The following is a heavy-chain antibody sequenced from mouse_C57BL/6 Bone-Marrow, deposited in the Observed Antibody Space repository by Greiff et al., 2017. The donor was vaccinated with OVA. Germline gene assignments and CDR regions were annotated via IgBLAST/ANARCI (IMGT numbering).Heavy chain of an antibody. V-gene: IGHV1-64*01. CDR3: ASTSVAPYDKDY. CDR2: IHPSSGST. CDR1: GYTFTSYW. Sequence: VQLQQPGAELVKPGASVKLSCKASGYTFTSYWMHWVKQRPGQGLEWIGMIHPSSGSTNYNEKFKSKATLTVDKSSSTAYMQLGSLTWSDTAVYYGASTSVAPYDKDYGGQGTAVTVTS. D-gene: IGHD1-1*01. J-gene: IGHJ4*01.